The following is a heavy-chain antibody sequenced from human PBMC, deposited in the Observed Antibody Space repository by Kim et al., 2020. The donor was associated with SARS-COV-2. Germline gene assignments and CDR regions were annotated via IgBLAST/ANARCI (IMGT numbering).Heavy chain of an antibody. D-gene: IGHD3-22*01. CDR2: ISSSGSTI. V-gene: IGHV3-48*03. CDR1: GFTFSSYE. CDR3: ARVSYDSSGYHWFDP. J-gene: IGHJ5*02. Sequence: GGSLRLSCAASGFTFSSYEMNWVRQAPGKGLEWVSYISSSGSTIYYADSVKGRFTISRDNAKNSLYLQMNSLRAEDTAVYYCARVSYDSSGYHWFDPWGQGTLVTVSS.